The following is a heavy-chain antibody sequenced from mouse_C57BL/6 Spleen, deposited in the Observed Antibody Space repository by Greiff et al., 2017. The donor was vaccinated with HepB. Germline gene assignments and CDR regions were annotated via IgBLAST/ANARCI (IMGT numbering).Heavy chain of an antibody. CDR3: AREGYYRGDY. CDR2: IYPRSGNT. J-gene: IGHJ2*01. CDR1: GYTFTSYG. D-gene: IGHD2-3*01. Sequence: LVESGAELARPGASVKLSCKASGYTFTSYGISWVKQRTGQGLEWIGEIYPRSGNTYYNEKFKGKATLTADKSSSTAYMELRSLTSEDSAVYFCAREGYYRGDYWGQGTTLTVSS. V-gene: IGHV1-81*01.